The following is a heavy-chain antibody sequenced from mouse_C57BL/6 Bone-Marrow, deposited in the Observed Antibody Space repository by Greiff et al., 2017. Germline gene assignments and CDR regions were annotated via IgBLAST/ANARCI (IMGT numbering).Heavy chain of an antibody. CDR2: IDPSDSYT. V-gene: IGHV1-69*01. CDR3: ARGFDY. Sequence: QVQLQQPGAELVMPGASVKLSCKASGYTFTSYWMHWVKQRPGQGLGWIGEIDPSDSYTNYNQKFKGKSTLTVDKSSSTAYMQLSSLTSEDSAVYYCARGFDYWGQGTTLTVSS. J-gene: IGHJ2*01. CDR1: GYTFTSYW.